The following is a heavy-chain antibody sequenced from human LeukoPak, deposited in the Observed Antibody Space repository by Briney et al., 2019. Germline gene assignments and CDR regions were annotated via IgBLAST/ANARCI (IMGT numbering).Heavy chain of an antibody. CDR2: IYHSGST. D-gene: IGHD3-10*01. V-gene: IGHV4-31*03. CDR1: GGSISSGSYY. Sequence: PSQTLSLTCTVSGGSISSGSYYWNWIRQHPGMGLEWIGYIYHSGSTSYNPSLKSRVSISVDTSKNQFSLRLSSVTAEDTAVYYCVSDNGDWGQGTLVTVSS. CDR3: VSDNGD. J-gene: IGHJ4*02.